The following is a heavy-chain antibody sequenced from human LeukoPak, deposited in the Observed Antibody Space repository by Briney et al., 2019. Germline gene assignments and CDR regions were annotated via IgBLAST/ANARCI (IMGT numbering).Heavy chain of an antibody. D-gene: IGHD2-2*01. J-gene: IGHJ4*02. CDR2: FDPEDGET. Sequence: ASVKVSCKVSGYTLTELSMHWVRQAPGKGLEWMGGFDPEDGETIYAQKFQGRVTITADKSTSTAYMELSSLRSEDTAVYYCARAGPRRYCSSTSCYLNYFDYWGQGTLVTVSS. CDR1: GYTLTELS. V-gene: IGHV1-24*01. CDR3: ARAGPRRYCSSTSCYLNYFDY.